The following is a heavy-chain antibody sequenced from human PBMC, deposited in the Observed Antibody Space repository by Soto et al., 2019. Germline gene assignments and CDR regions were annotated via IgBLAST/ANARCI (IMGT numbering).Heavy chain of an antibody. CDR1: GGTFSSYA. CDR3: ARDGYALTYYYDSSGYTMGY. D-gene: IGHD3-22*01. V-gene: IGHV1-69*13. CDR2: IIPIFGTA. Sequence: SVKVSCKASGGTFSSYAISWVRQAPGQGLEWMGGIIPIFGTANYAQKFQGRVTITADESTSTAYMELSSLRSEDTAVYYCARDGYALTYYYDSSGYTMGYWGQGTLVTVSS. J-gene: IGHJ4*02.